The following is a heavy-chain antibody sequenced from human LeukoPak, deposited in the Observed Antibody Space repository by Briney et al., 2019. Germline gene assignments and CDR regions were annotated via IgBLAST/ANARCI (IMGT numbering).Heavy chain of an antibody. CDR2: IFTSEST. V-gene: IGHV4-4*07. CDR1: GVSISSYF. D-gene: IGHD3-22*01. CDR3: ARDSYYYDSSGYYRFDY. Sequence: SETLSLTCTVSGVSISSYFWSWIRQPAGKGLEWSGRIFTSESTNYNPSLKSRVTMSVDTSKSQFSLKLRSVTAADTAVYYCARDSYYYDSSGYYRFDYWGQGTLVTVSS. J-gene: IGHJ4*02.